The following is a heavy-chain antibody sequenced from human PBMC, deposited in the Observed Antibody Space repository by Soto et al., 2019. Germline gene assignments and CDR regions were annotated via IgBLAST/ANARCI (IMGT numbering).Heavy chain of an antibody. CDR3: ARGHSSGWSRYYYYGMYV. V-gene: IGHV3-33*01. Sequence: QVQLVESGGGVVQPGRSLRLSCAASGFTFSSYGMHWVRQAPGKGLEWVAVIWYDGSNKYYADSVKGRFTISRDNSKNTLYLQMNSLRAEDTAVYYCARGHSSGWSRYYYYGMYVWGQGTTVTFSS. CDR1: GFTFSSYG. J-gene: IGHJ6*02. CDR2: IWYDGSNK. D-gene: IGHD6-19*01.